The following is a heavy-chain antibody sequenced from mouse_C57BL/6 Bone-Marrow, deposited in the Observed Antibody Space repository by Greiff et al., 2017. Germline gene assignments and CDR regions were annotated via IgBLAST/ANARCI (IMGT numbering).Heavy chain of an antibody. D-gene: IGHD1-1*01. CDR1: GYTFTDYY. J-gene: IGHJ1*03. V-gene: IGHV1-76*01. CDR2: IYPGSGNT. CDR3: ARVYYGSSYPQVGYFDV. Sequence: QVQLQQSGAELVRPGASVKLSCKASGYTFTDYYINWVKQRPGQGLEWIARIYPGSGNTYYNEKFKGKATLTAEKSSSTAYMQLSGLTSEDSAVYFCARVYYGSSYPQVGYFDVWGTGTTVTVSS.